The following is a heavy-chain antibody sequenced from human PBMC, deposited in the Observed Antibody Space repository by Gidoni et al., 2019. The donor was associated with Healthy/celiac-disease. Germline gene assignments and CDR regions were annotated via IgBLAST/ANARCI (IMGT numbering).Heavy chain of an antibody. D-gene: IGHD1-20*01. CDR3: TRHPHPGITGTTLQDYYYYYMDV. V-gene: IGHV3-73*02. J-gene: IGHJ6*03. Sequence: EVQLVESGGGVVQPGGSLKLSCAAAGFTFSGSALHWVRQASGKGLKCVGRIRSKANSYATAYAASVKGRFTISRDDSKNTAYLQMNSLKTEDTAVYYCTRHPHPGITGTTLQDYYYYYMDVWGKGTTVTVSS. CDR1: GFTFSGSA. CDR2: IRSKANSYAT.